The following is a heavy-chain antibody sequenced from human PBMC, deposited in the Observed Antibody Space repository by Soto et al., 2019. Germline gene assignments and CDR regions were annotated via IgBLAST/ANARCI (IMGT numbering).Heavy chain of an antibody. CDR2: INHSGNT. CDR3: SRRAPEGFDP. CDR1: GGSIGTSAYY. Sequence: SETLSLTCAVSGGSIGTSAYYWGWIRQAPGKGLEWIGSINHSGNTYLSPSLKDRVTMSVDTSKNSFSLKLRSATAADTGLYYCSRRAPEGFDPWGQGTPVTVSS. J-gene: IGHJ5*02. V-gene: IGHV4-39*01.